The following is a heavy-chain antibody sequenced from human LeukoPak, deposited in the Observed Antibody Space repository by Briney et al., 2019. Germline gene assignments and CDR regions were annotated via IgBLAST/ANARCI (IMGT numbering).Heavy chain of an antibody. Sequence: GGYLRLSCTASGFTHHYWLNWVRQSPGKGQECVASIDRDGCVQYYVDSVERRFTISRDSAKNSLALQMHSLRAEDTAVYYCTGGSDKVLSGEYYYYMDVWGKGTTVTVSS. J-gene: IGHJ6*03. V-gene: IGHV3-7*01. CDR2: IDRDGCVQ. CDR1: GFTHHYW. CDR3: TGGSDKVLSGEYYYYMDV. D-gene: IGHD2/OR15-2a*01.